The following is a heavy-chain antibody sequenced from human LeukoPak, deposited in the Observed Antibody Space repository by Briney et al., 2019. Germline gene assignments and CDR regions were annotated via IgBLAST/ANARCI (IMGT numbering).Heavy chain of an antibody. D-gene: IGHD3-10*01. J-gene: IGHJ2*01. CDR3: ARDRPLLWFGENTIGYFDL. CDR1: GYTFTGYY. CDR2: INPNSGGT. Sequence: ASVKVSCKASGYTFTGYYMHWVRQAPGQGLEWMGWINPNSGGTNYAQKFQGRVTMTRDTSISTAYMELSRLRSDDTAVYYCARDRPLLWFGENTIGYFDLWGRGTLVTVSS. V-gene: IGHV1-2*02.